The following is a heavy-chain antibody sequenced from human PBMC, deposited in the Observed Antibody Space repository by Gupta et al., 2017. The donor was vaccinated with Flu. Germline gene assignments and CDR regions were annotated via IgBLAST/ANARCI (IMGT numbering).Heavy chain of an antibody. D-gene: IGHD5-18*01. CDR3: VRDAEGGYTRAGYGMDV. CDR1: GFTFSSYE. J-gene: IGHJ6*02. V-gene: IGHV3-48*03. CDR2: ISGSGSKI. Sequence: EVQVVESGGGLVQPGGSLRLSCAASGFTFSSYEMNWVRQAPGKGLEWVSYISGSGSKIYYADSVKGRFTISRDNAKNSLYLQMNSLRAEDTAVYYCVRDAEGGYTRAGYGMDVWGQGTTVTVSS.